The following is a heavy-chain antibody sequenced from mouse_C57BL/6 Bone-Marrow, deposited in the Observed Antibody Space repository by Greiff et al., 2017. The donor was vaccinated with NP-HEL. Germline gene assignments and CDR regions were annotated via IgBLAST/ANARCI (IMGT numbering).Heavy chain of an antibody. CDR2: ISYDGSN. CDR1: GYSITSGYY. D-gene: IGHD1-1*01. Sequence: EVQLQQSGPGLVKPSQSLSLTCSVTGYSITSGYYWNWIRQFPGNKLEWMGYISYDGSNNYNPSLKNRISITRDTSKNQFFLKLNSVTTEDTATYYCARPPGSSFWYFDVWGTGTTVTVSS. CDR3: ARPPGSSFWYFDV. V-gene: IGHV3-6*01. J-gene: IGHJ1*03.